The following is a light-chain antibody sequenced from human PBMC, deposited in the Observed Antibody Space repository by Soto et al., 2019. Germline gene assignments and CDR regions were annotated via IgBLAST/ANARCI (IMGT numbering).Light chain of an antibody. V-gene: IGKV3-20*01. CDR3: QQYGSSPWT. Sequence: EIVLTQSPCTLSLSTGERATLSWRASQSVSSSYLAWYQQKTGQAPRLLIYGASSRATGIPDRFSGSGYGTDFTLTISRLETEDFAVYYCQQYGSSPWTFGQGTKVDIK. CDR2: GAS. J-gene: IGKJ1*01. CDR1: QSVSSSY.